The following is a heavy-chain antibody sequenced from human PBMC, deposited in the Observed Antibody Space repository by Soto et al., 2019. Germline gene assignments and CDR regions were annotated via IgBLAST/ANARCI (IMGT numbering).Heavy chain of an antibody. CDR2: VYYSGCA. CDR3: ARRPLVRGIIPYYFDY. Sequence: QLQLLESGPGLVKPSETLSLTCTVSGGSVSNNSYYWGWIRQPPGKRLEWIGSVYYSGCAYYNPSLKSRLTISVDTSMNHFSLKLSSVTAADTAIYYCARRPLVRGIIPYYFDYWGQGTLVTVSS. J-gene: IGHJ4*02. CDR1: GGSVSNNSYY. D-gene: IGHD3-10*01. V-gene: IGHV4-39*02.